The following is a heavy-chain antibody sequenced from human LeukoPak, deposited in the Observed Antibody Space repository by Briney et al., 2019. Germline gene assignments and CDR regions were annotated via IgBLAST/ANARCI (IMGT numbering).Heavy chain of an antibody. CDR3: ARDYSSSNYYYYYMDV. D-gene: IGHD6-6*01. Sequence: SETLSLTCTVSGGSISSYYWSWIRQPPGKGLEWIGYIYYSGSTNYNPSLESRVTISVDTSKNQVSLKLSSVTAADTAVYYCARDYSSSNYYYYYMDVWGKGTTVTVSS. V-gene: IGHV4-59*01. CDR1: GGSISSYY. CDR2: IYYSGST. J-gene: IGHJ6*03.